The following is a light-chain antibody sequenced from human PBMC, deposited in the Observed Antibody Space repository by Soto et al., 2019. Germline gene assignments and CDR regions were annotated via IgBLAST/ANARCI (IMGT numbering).Light chain of an antibody. Sequence: QSALTQPASVSGSPGQSITISCTGTSSDVGGYNFVSWYQQHPGKAPRLMIYDVTNRPSGVSNRFSGSKSGNTASLTISGLQAEDEAHDYCSSYTSSSTLVFGGGTKLTVL. CDR3: SSYTSSSTLV. CDR1: SSDVGGYNF. CDR2: DVT. J-gene: IGLJ2*01. V-gene: IGLV2-14*03.